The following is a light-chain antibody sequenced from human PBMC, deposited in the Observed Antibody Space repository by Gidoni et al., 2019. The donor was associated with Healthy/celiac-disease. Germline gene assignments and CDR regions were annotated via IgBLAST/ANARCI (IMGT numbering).Light chain of an antibody. CDR1: QSVSSN. CDR2: GAS. J-gene: IGKJ2*03. CDR3: QQYNNWPPKYS. V-gene: IGKV3-15*01. Sequence: EIVMTQSPATLSVSPGERATLSCSASQSVSSNLAWYQQKPGQAPRLLNYGASTRATGIPARFSGSGSGTEFTLTISSLQSEDFAVYYCQQYNNWPPKYSFXXXTKLEIK.